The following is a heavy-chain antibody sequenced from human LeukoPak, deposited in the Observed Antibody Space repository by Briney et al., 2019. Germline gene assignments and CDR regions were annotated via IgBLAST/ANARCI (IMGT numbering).Heavy chain of an antibody. J-gene: IGHJ4*02. CDR1: GFTFDDYG. D-gene: IGHD1-26*01. Sequence: PGGSLRLSCAASGFTFDDYGMTWVRQAPGKGLEWVSGINWNGGSTGYADSVKGRFTISRDNAKNSLYLQMNSLRAEDTALYHCARDVRGTYSWDYWGQGTLATVSS. CDR2: INWNGGST. CDR3: ARDVRGTYSWDY. V-gene: IGHV3-20*01.